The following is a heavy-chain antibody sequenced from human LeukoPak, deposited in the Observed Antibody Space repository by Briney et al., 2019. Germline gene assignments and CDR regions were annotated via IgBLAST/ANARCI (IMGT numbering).Heavy chain of an antibody. CDR2: IYYSGST. CDR1: GASISSGNYY. J-gene: IGHJ4*02. Sequence: SETLSLTCTVSGASISSGNYYWSWIRQPPGKGLEWIGYIYYSGSTNYNPSLKSRVTISVDTSKNQFSLKLSSVTAADTAVYYCARLPSGIVSGGDYWGQGTLVTVSS. CDR3: ARLPSGIVSGGDY. V-gene: IGHV4-61*01. D-gene: IGHD1-26*01.